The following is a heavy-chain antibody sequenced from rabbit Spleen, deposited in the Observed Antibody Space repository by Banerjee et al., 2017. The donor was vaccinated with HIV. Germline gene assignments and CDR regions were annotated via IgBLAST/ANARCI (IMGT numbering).Heavy chain of an antibody. CDR1: GFSFSSRYY. CDR3: ARDLPEIVGWNFGF. CDR2: INTITGKT. D-gene: IGHD1-1*01. Sequence: QSLEESGGGLVQPEGSLTLTCTASGFSFSSRYYMCWVRQAPGKGLEWIGCINTITGKTVYATWAKGRFTISRASSTTVFLQVTRLTVADTATYFCARDLPEIVGWNFGFWGPGTLVTVS. J-gene: IGHJ3*01. V-gene: IGHV1S40*01.